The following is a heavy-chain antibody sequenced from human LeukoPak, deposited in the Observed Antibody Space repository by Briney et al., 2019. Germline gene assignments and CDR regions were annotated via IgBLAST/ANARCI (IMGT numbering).Heavy chain of an antibody. D-gene: IGHD3-3*01. CDR3: ARDSVDTIFGIPRYCWFDP. V-gene: IGHV1-69*13. Sequence: SVKVSCKASGGTFSSYAISWVRQAPGQGLEWMGGIIPIFGTANYAQKFQGRVTITADESTSTAYMELSSLRSEDTAVYYCARDSVDTIFGIPRYCWFDPWGQGTLVTVSS. CDR2: IIPIFGTA. CDR1: GGTFSSYA. J-gene: IGHJ5*02.